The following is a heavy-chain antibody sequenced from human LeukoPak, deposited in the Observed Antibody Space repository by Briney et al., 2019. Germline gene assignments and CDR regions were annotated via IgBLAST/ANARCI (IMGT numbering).Heavy chain of an antibody. CDR3: ARHVAVGETA. D-gene: IGHD1-26*01. J-gene: IGHJ5*02. CDR1: GGSISTYY. Sequence: SETLSLTCTVSGGSISTYYWSWIRQSPGKGLEWIGYMQNSGGTNYNPSLKSRVTISVDTSRNQISLKLTSVTAADTAVYYCARHVAVGETAWGQGILVTVFS. CDR2: MQNSGGT. V-gene: IGHV4-59*08.